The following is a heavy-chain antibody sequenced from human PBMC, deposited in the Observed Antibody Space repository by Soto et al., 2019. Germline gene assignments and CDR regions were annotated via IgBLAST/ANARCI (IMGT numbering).Heavy chain of an antibody. CDR2: SRDKPQGYST. J-gene: IGHJ4*02. Sequence: VGSLRLSGAGSGFTLSDHYIDWVRQAPGKGLEWVGRSRDKPQGYSTAYAASVKGRFTTSRDESKNSAYLQMNSLKTEDTAVYYCVRATYFSDSSGYTRCLDYWGQGTLVTVSS. V-gene: IGHV3-72*01. D-gene: IGHD3-22*01. CDR3: VRATYFSDSSGYTRCLDY. CDR1: GFTLSDHY.